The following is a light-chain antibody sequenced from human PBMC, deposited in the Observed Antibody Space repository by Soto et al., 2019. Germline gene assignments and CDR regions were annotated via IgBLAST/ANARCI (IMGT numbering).Light chain of an antibody. J-gene: IGKJ5*01. CDR1: QSVSSN. Sequence: EIVLTQSPGTLSLSPGERATLSCRASQSVSSNLAWYQQKPGQAPRLLIYGASTRATGIPARFSGSGSGTDFTLTIDSLQPEDFAVYYCQQRSNWPPITFGQGTRLEIK. V-gene: IGKV3-11*01. CDR3: QQRSNWPPIT. CDR2: GAS.